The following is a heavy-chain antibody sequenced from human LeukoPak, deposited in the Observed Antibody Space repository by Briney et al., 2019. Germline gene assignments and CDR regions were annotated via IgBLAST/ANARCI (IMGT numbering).Heavy chain of an antibody. V-gene: IGHV3-23*01. D-gene: IGHD3-3*01. J-gene: IGHJ4*02. CDR3: AKASLGVISFGDY. Sequence: GGSLRLSCAASGFTFSSYAMSWVRQAPGKGLEWVTAISGSGGSTYYADSVKGRFTISRDNSKNTLYLQMNSLRAEDTAVYYCAKASLGVISFGDYWGQGTLVTVSS. CDR2: ISGSGGST. CDR1: GFTFSSYA.